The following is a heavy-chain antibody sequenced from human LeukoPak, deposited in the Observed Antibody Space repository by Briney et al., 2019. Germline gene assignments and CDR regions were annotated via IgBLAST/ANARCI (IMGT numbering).Heavy chain of an antibody. V-gene: IGHV3-72*01. D-gene: IGHD1-26*01. Sequence: QSGGSLRLSCAASGFTFSDHYMDWVRQAPGKGLEWVGRTRNKANSYTTEYAASVKGRFTISRDDSKNSLYLQMNSLRTEDTAVYYCAREGAKSPFDLWGRGTLVTVSS. CDR1: GFTFSDHY. J-gene: IGHJ2*01. CDR3: AREGAKSPFDL. CDR2: TRNKANSYTT.